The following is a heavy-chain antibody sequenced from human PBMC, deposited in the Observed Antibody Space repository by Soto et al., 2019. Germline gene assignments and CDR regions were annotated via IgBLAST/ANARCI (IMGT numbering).Heavy chain of an antibody. CDR3: ARDRVFGVVNYYYYYMDV. CDR1: GYTFTSYG. D-gene: IGHD3-3*01. Sequence: ASVKVSCKASGYTFTSYGISWVRQAPGRGLEWMGWISAYNGNTNYAQKLQGRVTMTTDTSTSTAYMELRSLRSDDTAVYYCARDRVFGVVNYYYYYMDVWGKGTTVTVSS. CDR2: ISAYNGNT. J-gene: IGHJ6*03. V-gene: IGHV1-18*01.